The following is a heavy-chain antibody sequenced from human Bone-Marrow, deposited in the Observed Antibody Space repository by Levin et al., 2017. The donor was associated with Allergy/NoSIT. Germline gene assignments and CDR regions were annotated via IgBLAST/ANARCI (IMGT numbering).Heavy chain of an antibody. CDR2: IGTAGDT. V-gene: IGHV3-13*04. CDR3: ARMSAAYDAFEI. J-gene: IGHJ3*02. Sequence: GESLKISCAASGFIFRGYDMHWVRQVPGKGLEWVSGIGTAGDTYSLDSVKGRFIISRENAENSLHLQMNSLRVGDTAVYYCARMSAAYDAFEIWGQGTMVIVSS. D-gene: IGHD6-13*01. CDR1: GFIFRGYD.